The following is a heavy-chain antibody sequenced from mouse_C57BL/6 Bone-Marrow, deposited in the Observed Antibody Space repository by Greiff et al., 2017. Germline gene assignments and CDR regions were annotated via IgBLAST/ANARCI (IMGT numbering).Heavy chain of an antibody. CDR2: IDPSDSYT. V-gene: IGHV1-50*01. J-gene: IGHJ4*01. Sequence: QVQLQQSGAELVKPGASVKLSCKASGYTFTSYWMQWVKQRPGQGLEWIGEIDPSDSYTNYNQKFKGKAKLTVYTSSSTAYMQLSSLTSEDASVYYCAREDSNSYYYAMDYWGQGTSVTVSS. CDR3: AREDSNSYYYAMDY. CDR1: GYTFTSYW. D-gene: IGHD2-5*01.